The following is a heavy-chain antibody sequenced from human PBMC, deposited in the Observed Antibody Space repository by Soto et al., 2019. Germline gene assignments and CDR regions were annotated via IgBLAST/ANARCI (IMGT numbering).Heavy chain of an antibody. Sequence: ASVKVSCKASGYTFTSYYIHWVRQAPGQGLEWMAIINPSGGSTSSAQKFQGRVTMTRDTSTSTVYKELSSLRSDDTAVYYCARVIAAAGPWFQHWGQGTLVTVSS. J-gene: IGHJ1*01. CDR2: INPSGGST. V-gene: IGHV1-46*01. CDR3: ARVIAAAGPWFQH. D-gene: IGHD6-13*01. CDR1: GYTFTSYY.